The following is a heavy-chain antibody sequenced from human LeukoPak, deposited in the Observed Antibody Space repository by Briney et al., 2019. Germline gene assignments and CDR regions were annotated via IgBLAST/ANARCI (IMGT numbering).Heavy chain of an antibody. V-gene: IGHV4-39*07. D-gene: IGHD1-26*01. Sequence: SETLSLTCTVSGGSISSSSYYWGWIRQPPGKGLEWIGSIYYSGSTYYNPSLKSRVTISVDTSKNQFSLKLSSVTAADTAVYYCARPSYSGSYPVGFDPWGQGTLVTVSS. CDR2: IYYSGST. CDR3: ARPSYSGSYPVGFDP. CDR1: GGSISSSSYY. J-gene: IGHJ5*02.